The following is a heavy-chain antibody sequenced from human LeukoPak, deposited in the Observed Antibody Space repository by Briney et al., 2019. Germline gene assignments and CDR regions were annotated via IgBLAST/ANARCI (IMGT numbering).Heavy chain of an antibody. CDR3: ARGGMYYDYVWGSYRHHAFDI. J-gene: IGHJ3*02. CDR1: GGSISSGTYY. Sequence: SETLSLTCTASGGSISSGTYYWSWIRQPAGKGLEWIGRIYISGSTNYNPSLKSRVTISVDTSKNQFSLKLSSVTAADTAVYYCARGGMYYDYVWGSYRHHAFDIWGQGTMVTVSS. D-gene: IGHD3-16*02. V-gene: IGHV4-61*02. CDR2: IYISGST.